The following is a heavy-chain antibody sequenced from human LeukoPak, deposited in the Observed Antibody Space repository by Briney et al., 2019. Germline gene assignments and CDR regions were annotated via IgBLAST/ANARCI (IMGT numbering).Heavy chain of an antibody. J-gene: IGHJ3*02. D-gene: IGHD6-13*01. CDR3: ARDLALIAAAGIVAFDI. V-gene: IGHV1-18*01. Sequence: ASVKVSCKASGYTFTSYGISWVRQAPGQGLEWMGWISAYNGNTNYAQKLQGRVTMTTDTSTSTAYMELRSLRSDDTAVYYCARDLALIAAAGIVAFDIWGQGTMVTVSS. CDR2: ISAYNGNT. CDR1: GYTFTSYG.